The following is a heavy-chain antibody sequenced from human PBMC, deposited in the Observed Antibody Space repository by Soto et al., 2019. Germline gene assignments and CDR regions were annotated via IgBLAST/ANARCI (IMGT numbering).Heavy chain of an antibody. Sequence: GGSLRLSCAASGFTFSSYWMHWVRQAPGKGLVWVSRNESDGSSPIYADSVKGRFTISRDNAKNTLYLQMNSLRAEDTAVYYCAKSNWFYPWGQGTLVTVSS. J-gene: IGHJ5*02. CDR3: AKSNWFYP. CDR2: NESDGSSP. V-gene: IGHV3-74*01. CDR1: GFTFSSYW.